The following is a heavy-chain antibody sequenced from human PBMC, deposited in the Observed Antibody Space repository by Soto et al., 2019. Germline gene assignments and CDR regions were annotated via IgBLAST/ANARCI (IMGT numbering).Heavy chain of an antibody. D-gene: IGHD2-2*01. J-gene: IGHJ6*02. CDR1: GGSISSSNW. CDR3: ARRDIVVVPAAMGEYYYYGMDV. Sequence: KPSETLSLTCAVSGGSISSSNWWSWVRQPPGKGLEWIGEIYHSGSTNYNPSLKSRVTISVDKPKNQFSLKLSSVTAADTAVYYCARRDIVVVPAAMGEYYYYGMDVWGQGTTVTVSS. CDR2: IYHSGST. V-gene: IGHV4-4*02.